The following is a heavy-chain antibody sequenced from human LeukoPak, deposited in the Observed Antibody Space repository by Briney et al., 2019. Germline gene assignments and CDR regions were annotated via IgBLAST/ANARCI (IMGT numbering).Heavy chain of an antibody. J-gene: IGHJ5*02. Sequence: SETLSLTCAVYGRSYSGYHWSGTRHPPGKGLEWIGEIRHSGCHNHHPPLKRRVTISVDTAKYQFSLKLRSVTAADRAVYYCARERHPPYGTINWVDPWGQGTLVTVSS. CDR1: GRSYSGYH. CDR3: ARERHPPYGTINWVDP. D-gene: IGHD3-10*01. V-gene: IGHV4-34*01. CDR2: IRHSGCH.